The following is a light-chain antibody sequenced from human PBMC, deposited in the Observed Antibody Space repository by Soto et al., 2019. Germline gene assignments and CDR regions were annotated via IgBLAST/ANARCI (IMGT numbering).Light chain of an antibody. J-gene: IGLJ1*01. CDR1: SSDVGGYNY. CDR3: RSYASSNNFDV. Sequence: QSVLTQPPSASGSPGQSVTISCTGTSSDVGGYNYVSWYQQHTGQAPKLMIYEVSKRPSGVPDRFSGSKSGNTASLTVSGLQAEDEADYYCRSYASSNNFDVFGTGTKLTVL. V-gene: IGLV2-8*01. CDR2: EVS.